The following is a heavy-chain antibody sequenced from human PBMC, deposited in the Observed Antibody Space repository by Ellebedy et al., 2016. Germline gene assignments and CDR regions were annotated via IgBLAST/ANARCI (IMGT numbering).Heavy chain of an antibody. CDR3: VKGASSGSWVTMDH. V-gene: IGHV3-23*01. Sequence: GGSLRLSCTASGFTLNNYAMTWIRQSAGEGLEWVSAITGDTGTTYYADSVKGRFTISRDNSRNTLYLQMNSLRVEDTALYYCVKGASSGSWVTMDHWGQGALVTVSS. J-gene: IGHJ4*02. CDR2: ITGDTGTT. D-gene: IGHD6-13*01. CDR1: GFTLNNYA.